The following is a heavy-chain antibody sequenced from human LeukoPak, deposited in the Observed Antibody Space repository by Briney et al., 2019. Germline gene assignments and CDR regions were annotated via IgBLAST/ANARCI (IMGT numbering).Heavy chain of an antibody. D-gene: IGHD5-18*01. CDR3: ARDRGYSYGYYYYYGMDV. CDR1: GFTVSSNY. V-gene: IGHV3-66*01. Sequence: GGSLRLSCAASGFTVSSNYMSWVRQALGKGLEWVSVIYSGGSTYYADSVKGRFTISRDNSKNTLYLQMNSLRAEDTAVYYCARDRGYSYGYYYYYGMDVWGQGTTVTVSS. J-gene: IGHJ6*02. CDR2: IYSGGST.